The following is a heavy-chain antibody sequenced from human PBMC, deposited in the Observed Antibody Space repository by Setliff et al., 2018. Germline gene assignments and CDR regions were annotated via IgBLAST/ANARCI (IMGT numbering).Heavy chain of an antibody. D-gene: IGHD3-22*01. CDR2: INPSSGRT. CDR3: ARDVFPYHYEGAFDI. V-gene: IGHV1-46*01. J-gene: IGHJ3*02. CDR1: GYTFTSHY. Sequence: ASVKVSCKASGYTFTSHYMHWVRQAPGLGLEWMGTINPSSGRTGYAQKFQGRVTMTRDTSTSTVYMDMSSLRSEDTAVYYCARDVFPYHYEGAFDIWGQGTMGT.